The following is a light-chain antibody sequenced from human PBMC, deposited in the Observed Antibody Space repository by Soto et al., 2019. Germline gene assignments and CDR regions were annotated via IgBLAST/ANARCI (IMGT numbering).Light chain of an antibody. CDR3: QQYGSSGT. Sequence: EIVLTHSPGTLSLSPVEISTLSCRASQSVSSSYLAWYQQKPGQAPRLLIYGASNRATGIPDRFSGSGSGTDFTLTISRLEPEDFAVYYCQQYGSSGTFGQGTKVDIK. J-gene: IGKJ1*01. CDR1: QSVSSSY. CDR2: GAS. V-gene: IGKV3-20*01.